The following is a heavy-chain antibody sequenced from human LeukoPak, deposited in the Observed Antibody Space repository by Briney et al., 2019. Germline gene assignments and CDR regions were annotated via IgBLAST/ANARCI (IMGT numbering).Heavy chain of an antibody. J-gene: IGHJ4*02. Sequence: SETLSLTCTVSGGSISSGDYYWSWIRQPAGKGLEWIGRIYTSGSTNYNPSLKSRVTMSVDTSKNQFSLKLSSVTAADTAVYYCARENDYVKAYWGQGALVTVSS. CDR1: GGSISSGDYY. CDR3: ARENDYVKAY. D-gene: IGHD3-16*01. V-gene: IGHV4-61*02. CDR2: IYTSGST.